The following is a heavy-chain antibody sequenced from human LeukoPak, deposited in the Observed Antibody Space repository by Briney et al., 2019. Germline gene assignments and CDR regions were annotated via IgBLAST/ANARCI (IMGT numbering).Heavy chain of an antibody. CDR3: ARGYSSGWSYFDY. J-gene: IGHJ4*02. D-gene: IGHD6-19*01. V-gene: IGHV3-30*03. CDR1: GFTFRSYG. CDR2: ISYDGSNK. Sequence: PGGSLRLSCAASGFTFRSYGMHWVRQAPGKGLEWVAFISYDGSNKYYADSVKGRFTISRDNSKNTLYLQMNSLRAEDTAVYYCARGYSSGWSYFDYWGQGTLVTVSS.